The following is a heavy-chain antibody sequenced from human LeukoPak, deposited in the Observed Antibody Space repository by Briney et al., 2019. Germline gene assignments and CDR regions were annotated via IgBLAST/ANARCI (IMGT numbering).Heavy chain of an antibody. CDR3: ARGDKKENLSGPSGYFDP. D-gene: IGHD3-10*01. Sequence: ASVKVSCKASGYTFSGYHIHWVRQAPGQGLEWMGWINPNSGGTNFAPKFHGRVSMTRDTSLSTAYMELSSLRSDDTAAYYCARGDKKENLSGPSGYFDPWGQGSLVTVSS. J-gene: IGHJ5*02. CDR1: GYTFSGYH. CDR2: INPNSGGT. V-gene: IGHV1-2*02.